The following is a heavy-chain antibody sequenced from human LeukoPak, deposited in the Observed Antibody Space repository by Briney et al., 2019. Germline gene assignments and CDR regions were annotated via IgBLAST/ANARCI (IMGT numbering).Heavy chain of an antibody. CDR3: AKMGDGEDYSYSSTYYGNY. V-gene: IGHV4-34*01. Sequence: SETLSLTCGFYGGSFSRYYWSWIRQPPGKGLEWIGEINHSGSTNYNPSLKSRVTLSVDTSKNQFSLKLSSVTAADTAVYYCAKMGDGEDYSYSSTYYGNYWGQGTLVTVSS. CDR1: GGSFSRYY. J-gene: IGHJ4*02. D-gene: IGHD3-22*01. CDR2: INHSGST.